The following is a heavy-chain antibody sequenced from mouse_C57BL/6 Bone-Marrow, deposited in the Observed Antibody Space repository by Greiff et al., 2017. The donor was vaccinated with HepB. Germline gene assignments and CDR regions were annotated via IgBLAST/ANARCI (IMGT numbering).Heavy chain of an antibody. D-gene: IGHD1-1*01. Sequence: QVQLQQSGAELVRPGTSVKMSCKASGYTFTNYWIGWAKQRPGHGLEWIGDIYPGGGYTNYNDKFKGKATLTADKSSSTAYMQFSSLTSEDSAIYYCARLTTVVATGGYFDVWGTGTTVTVSS. CDR3: ARLTTVVATGGYFDV. CDR2: IYPGGGYT. CDR1: GYTFTNYW. J-gene: IGHJ1*03. V-gene: IGHV1-63*01.